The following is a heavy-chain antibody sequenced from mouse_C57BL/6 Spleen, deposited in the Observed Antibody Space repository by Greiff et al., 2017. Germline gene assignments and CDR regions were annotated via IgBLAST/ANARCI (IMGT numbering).Heavy chain of an antibody. V-gene: IGHV1-53*01. Sequence: VQLQQSGTELVKPGASVKLSCKASGYTFTSYWLHWVKQRPGQGLEWIGNINTSNGGTNYNEKLKSKATLTVDKSSSTAYMQLSSLTSEDTAVYYCVRCTTVVAGDYYAMDYWGQGTSVTVSS. J-gene: IGHJ4*01. CDR3: VRCTTVVAGDYYAMDY. D-gene: IGHD1-1*01. CDR2: INTSNGGT. CDR1: GYTFTSYW.